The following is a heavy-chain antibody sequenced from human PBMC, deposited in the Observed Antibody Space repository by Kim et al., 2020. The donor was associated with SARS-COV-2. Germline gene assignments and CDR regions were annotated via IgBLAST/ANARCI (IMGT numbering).Heavy chain of an antibody. D-gene: IGHD6-13*01. J-gene: IGHJ4*02. Sequence: KGRLTISRENAKNSLYLQMNSLRAGDTAVYYCARGVGLSYSSSLKLFDYWGQGTLVTVSS. CDR3: ARGVGLSYSSSLKLFDY. V-gene: IGHV3-13*01.